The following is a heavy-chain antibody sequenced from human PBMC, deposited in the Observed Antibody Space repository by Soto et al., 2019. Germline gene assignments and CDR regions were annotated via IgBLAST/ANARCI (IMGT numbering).Heavy chain of an antibody. Sequence: SETLSLTCTVSGVSVSSNSYSWGWIRQSPGKGLEWIGTIYSTENTYYHPSLLSRVTMSVDTSKNQLSLKLSSVTAADTAVYYCARLHCNSPNCVPLDPWGQGTLVTVSS. J-gene: IGHJ5*02. D-gene: IGHD2-2*01. V-gene: IGHV4-39*01. CDR2: IYSTENT. CDR1: GVSVSSNSYS. CDR3: ARLHCNSPNCVPLDP.